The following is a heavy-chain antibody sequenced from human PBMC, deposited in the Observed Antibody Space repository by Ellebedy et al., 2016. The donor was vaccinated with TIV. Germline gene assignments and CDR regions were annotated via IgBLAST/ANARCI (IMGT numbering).Heavy chain of an antibody. V-gene: IGHV3-74*01. Sequence: GESLKISCAASGFTFSTYWMHWVRQAPRKGLMWVSRINTDGSSTGYTDSVKGRFTISRDNAKNTLYLQMNGLRAEDTAVYYCATFPPGYWGQGALVTVSS. D-gene: IGHD2/OR15-2a*01. CDR3: ATFPPGY. CDR2: INTDGSST. CDR1: GFTFSTYW. J-gene: IGHJ4*02.